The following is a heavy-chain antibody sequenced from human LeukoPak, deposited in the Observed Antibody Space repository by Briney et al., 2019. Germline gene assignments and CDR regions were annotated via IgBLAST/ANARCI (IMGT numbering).Heavy chain of an antibody. CDR1: GFTFSTYA. CDR3: ARGLHYYYDSSGYYGY. J-gene: IGHJ4*02. Sequence: GGSLRLSCAASGFTFSTYALSWVRQAPGKGLEWVANIKQDGSETYYVDSVKGRFTISRDNAKNSLYLQMNSLRAEDTAVYYCARGLHYYYDSSGYYGYWGQGTLVTVSS. D-gene: IGHD3-22*01. V-gene: IGHV3-7*01. CDR2: IKQDGSET.